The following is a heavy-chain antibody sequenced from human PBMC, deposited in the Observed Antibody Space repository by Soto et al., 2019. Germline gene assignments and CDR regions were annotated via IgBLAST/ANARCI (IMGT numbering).Heavy chain of an antibody. CDR3: AGRDEGPIFGVVIGGYYSYGMDV. J-gene: IGHJ6*04. V-gene: IGHV1-69*06. CDR2: IIPIFGTA. CDR1: GGTFSSYA. Sequence: QVQLVQSGAEVKKPGSSVKVSCKASGGTFSSYAISWVRQAPGQGLEWMGGIIPIFGTANYAQKFQGRVTITVDKSTSTAYMELSSLRSEDTAVYYCAGRDEGPIFGVVIGGYYSYGMDVWGKGTTVTVSS. D-gene: IGHD3-3*01.